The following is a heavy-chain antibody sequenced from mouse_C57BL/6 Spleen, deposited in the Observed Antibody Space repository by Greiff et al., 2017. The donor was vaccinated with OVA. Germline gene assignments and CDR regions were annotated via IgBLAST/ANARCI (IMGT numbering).Heavy chain of an antibody. CDR1: GYTFTSYW. CDR2: IDPSDSYT. V-gene: IGHV1-50*01. Sequence: QVQLQQPGAELVKPGASVKLSCKASGYTFTSYWMQWVKQRPGQGLEWIGEIDPSDSYTNYNQKFKGKATLTVDTSSSTAYMQLSSLTSEDSAVYYCARRERGLLAYWGQGTLVTVSA. J-gene: IGHJ3*01. D-gene: IGHD3-1*01. CDR3: ARRERGLLAY.